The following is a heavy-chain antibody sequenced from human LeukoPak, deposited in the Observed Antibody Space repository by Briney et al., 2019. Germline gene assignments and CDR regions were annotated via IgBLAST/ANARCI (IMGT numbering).Heavy chain of an antibody. V-gene: IGHV4-59*01. Sequence: SETLSLTCTVSGGSISSSYWSWFRQPPGKGLEWIGYIYYSGSTNYNPSLKSRVTMSVDTSKNQFSLNLSSVTAADTAVYYCARGPYSSRYDYWGQGTVVTVSS. D-gene: IGHD6-13*01. J-gene: IGHJ4*02. CDR1: GGSISSSY. CDR3: ARGPYSSRYDY. CDR2: IYYSGST.